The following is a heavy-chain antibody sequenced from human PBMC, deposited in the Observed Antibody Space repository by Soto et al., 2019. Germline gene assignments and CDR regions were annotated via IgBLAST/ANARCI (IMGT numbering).Heavy chain of an antibody. CDR1: GFTFSSYG. CDR3: AKDSSRTQEVYYFDY. D-gene: IGHD1-20*01. Sequence: GGSLRLSCAASGFTFSSYGMHWVRQAPGKGLEWVAVISYDGSNKYYADSVKGRFTISRDNSKNTLYLQMNSLRAEDTAVYYCAKDSSRTQEVYYFDYWGQGTLVTVPS. CDR2: ISYDGSNK. J-gene: IGHJ4*02. V-gene: IGHV3-30*18.